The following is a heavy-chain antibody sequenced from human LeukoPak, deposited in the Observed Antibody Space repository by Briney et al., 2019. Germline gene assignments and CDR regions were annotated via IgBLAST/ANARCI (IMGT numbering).Heavy chain of an antibody. J-gene: IGHJ5*02. D-gene: IGHD1-26*01. CDR2: INAGNGNT. Sequence: GASVKVSCKASGYTFTSYAMHWVRQAPGQRLEWMGWINAGNGNTKYSQKLQGRVTMTTDTSTSTAYMELRSLRSDDTAVYYCARVPGGATSNWFDPWGQGTLVTVSS. V-gene: IGHV1-3*01. CDR1: GYTFTSYA. CDR3: ARVPGGATSNWFDP.